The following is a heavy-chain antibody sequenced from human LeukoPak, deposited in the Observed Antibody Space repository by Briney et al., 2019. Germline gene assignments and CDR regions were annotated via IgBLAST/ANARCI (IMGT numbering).Heavy chain of an antibody. CDR3: ARVVGYSSGWYYFDY. J-gene: IGHJ4*02. Sequence: SETLSLTCAVYGGSFSGYYWSWIRQPPGKGLEWIGEINHSGSTNYNPSLKSRVTISVDTSKNQFSLKLSSVTAADTAVYYCARVVGYSSGWYYFDYWGQGTLVTVSS. CDR1: GGSFSGYY. D-gene: IGHD6-19*01. CDR2: INHSGST. V-gene: IGHV4-34*01.